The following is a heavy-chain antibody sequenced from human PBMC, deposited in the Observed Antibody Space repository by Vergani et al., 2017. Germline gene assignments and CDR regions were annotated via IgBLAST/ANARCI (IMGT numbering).Heavy chain of an antibody. J-gene: IGHJ4*02. D-gene: IGHD1-26*01. V-gene: IGHV1-69*06. CDR1: GGTFSSYA. Sequence: QVQLVQSGAEVKKPGSSVKVSCKASGGTFSSYAISWVRQAPGQGLEWMGGIIPIFGTANYAQKFQGRVTIPADKSTSTAYMELSSLRSEDTAVYYCARVPTRIVVATTPFDYWGQGTLVTVSS. CDR2: IIPIFGTA. CDR3: ARVPTRIVVATTPFDY.